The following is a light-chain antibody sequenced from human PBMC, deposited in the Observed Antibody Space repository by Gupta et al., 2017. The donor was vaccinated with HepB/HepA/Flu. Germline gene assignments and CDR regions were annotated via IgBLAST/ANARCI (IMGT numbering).Light chain of an antibody. V-gene: IGKV1-39*01. J-gene: IGKJ2*01. CDR3: QQNYTSPHT. CDR2: DAS. Sequence: DIQMSQSPSPLSASVGDRVTITCLASQSISSHLNWYQQTPGKAPKVLIYDASTLQSGVPSRFSGRASGTDFTLTISMLHPEDFASYYFQQNYTSPHTFGLGTKLEIK. CDR1: QSISSH.